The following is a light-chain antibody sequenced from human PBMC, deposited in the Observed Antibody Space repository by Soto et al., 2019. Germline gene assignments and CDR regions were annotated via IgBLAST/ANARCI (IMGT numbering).Light chain of an antibody. CDR1: QSVSSSY. CDR3: QQYGSSQVT. J-gene: IGKJ5*01. CDR2: GAS. V-gene: IGKV3-20*01. Sequence: EMVLTQAPGTLSLSPGERATLSCRASQSVSSSYLAWYQQKPGRAPRLLIYGASSRATGIPDRFSGSGSGTDFTLTISRLEPEDFAVYYCQQYGSSQVTFGQGTRLEIK.